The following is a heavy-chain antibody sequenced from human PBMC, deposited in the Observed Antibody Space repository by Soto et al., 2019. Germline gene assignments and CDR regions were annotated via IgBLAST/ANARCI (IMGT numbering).Heavy chain of an antibody. Sequence: SETLSLTCAVSGGSISSGGYSWSWIRQPPGKGLEWIGYIYHSGSTYYNPSLKSRVTISVDRSKNQFSLKLSSVTAADTAVYYCASTYYYDSSGYFHAFDIWGQGTMVTVSS. CDR2: IYHSGST. CDR1: GGSISSGGYS. V-gene: IGHV4-30-2*01. J-gene: IGHJ3*02. D-gene: IGHD3-22*01. CDR3: ASTYYYDSSGYFHAFDI.